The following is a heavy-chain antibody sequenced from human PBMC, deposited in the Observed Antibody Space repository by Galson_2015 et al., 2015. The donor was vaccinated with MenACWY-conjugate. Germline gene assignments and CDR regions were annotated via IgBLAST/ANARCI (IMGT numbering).Heavy chain of an antibody. V-gene: IGHV5-51*01. CDR1: GYSFSTYW. D-gene: IGHD1-26*01. CDR3: ARHPPGGRGMDV. CDR2: ISPGDSNT. J-gene: IGHJ6*02. Sequence: QSGAEVKKPGESLKISCKDSGYSFSTYWIAWVRQLPGKGLEWMGLISPGDSNTRYSPAFHGQVTISADKSISTAYLQLHSLQASDTAMYYCARHPPGGRGMDVWGQGTTVTVSS.